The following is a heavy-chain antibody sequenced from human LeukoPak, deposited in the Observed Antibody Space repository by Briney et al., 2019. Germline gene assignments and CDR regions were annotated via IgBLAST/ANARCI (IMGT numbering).Heavy chain of an antibody. CDR3: ARGDEIYYDSSGYYGGGDY. D-gene: IGHD3-22*01. CDR1: GYTFTSYY. V-gene: IGHV1-46*01. CDR2: INPSGGST. J-gene: IGHJ4*02. Sequence: ASVTVSCKASGYTFTSYYMHWVRQAPGQGLEWMGIINPSGGSTSYAQKFQGRVTMTRDMSTSTVYMELSSLRSEDTAVYYCARGDEIYYDSSGYYGGGDYWGQGTLVTVSS.